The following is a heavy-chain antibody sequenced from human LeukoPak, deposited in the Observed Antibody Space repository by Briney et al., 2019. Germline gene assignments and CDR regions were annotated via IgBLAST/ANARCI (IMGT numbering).Heavy chain of an antibody. J-gene: IGHJ4*02. V-gene: IGHV4-4*07. Sequence: SETLSLTCTVSRGSIISYYWGWIRQPAGKGLEWLGRIYTDGSTNYNPSLRRRISMSVDLSANQFTLRLSSVTAADTAIYYCARDHNEYDFLSDAYLGYFDYWGQGALVTVSS. CDR1: RGSIISYY. CDR2: IYTDGST. CDR3: ARDHNEYDFLSDAYLGYFDY. D-gene: IGHD3-3*01.